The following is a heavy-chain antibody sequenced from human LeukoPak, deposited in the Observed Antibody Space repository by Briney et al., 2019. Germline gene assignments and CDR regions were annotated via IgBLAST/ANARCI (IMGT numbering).Heavy chain of an antibody. CDR2: IYYSGST. D-gene: IGHD3-22*01. CDR1: GVSISSYY. J-gene: IGHJ5*02. CDR3: ARSKYYYDSSGQYNWFDP. Sequence: SETLSLPCTVSGVSISSYYWSWIRQPPGKGLEWIGYIYYSGSTNYNPSLKSRVTISVDTSKNQFSLKLSSVTAADTAVYYCARSKYYYDSSGQYNWFDPWGQGTLVTVSS. V-gene: IGHV4-59*01.